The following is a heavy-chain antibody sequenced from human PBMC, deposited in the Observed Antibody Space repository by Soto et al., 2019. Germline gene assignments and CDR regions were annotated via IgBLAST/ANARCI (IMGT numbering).Heavy chain of an antibody. CDR3: AKGVSSGGHDHDAFDV. J-gene: IGHJ3*01. Sequence: GGSLRLSCAASGFTFSNYAMSWVRQAPGKGLEWVSAFSGSVSATYYADSVKGRFTISRDNSKNSLYLQMNSLRAEDTALYYCAKGVSSGGHDHDAFDVSGQGTMVTVSS. CDR1: GFTFSNYA. CDR2: FSGSVSAT. V-gene: IGHV3-23*01. D-gene: IGHD5-12*01.